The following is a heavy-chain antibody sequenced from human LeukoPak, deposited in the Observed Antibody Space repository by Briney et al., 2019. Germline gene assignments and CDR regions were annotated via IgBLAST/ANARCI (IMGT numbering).Heavy chain of an antibody. J-gene: IGHJ4*02. Sequence: PGGSLRLSCAASGSTFSSYEMNWVRQAPGKGLEWVSYISSSGSTIYYADSVKGRFTISRDNAKNSLYLQMNSLRAEDTAVYYCARGRYFDWLRGQGTLVTVSS. CDR3: ARGRYFDWL. CDR1: GSTFSSYE. D-gene: IGHD3-9*01. CDR2: ISSSGSTI. V-gene: IGHV3-48*03.